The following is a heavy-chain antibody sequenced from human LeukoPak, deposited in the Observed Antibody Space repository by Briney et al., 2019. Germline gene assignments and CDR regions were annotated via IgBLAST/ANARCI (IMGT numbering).Heavy chain of an antibody. Sequence: ASVKVSCKASGYTFTGYYMHWVRQAPGQGLEWMGWINPNSGGTNYARKFQGRVTMTRDTSISTAYMELSRLRSDDTAVYYCAREGSSSRFDPWGQGTLVTVSS. CDR3: AREGSSSRFDP. CDR2: INPNSGGT. V-gene: IGHV1-2*02. J-gene: IGHJ5*02. CDR1: GYTFTGYY. D-gene: IGHD6-13*01.